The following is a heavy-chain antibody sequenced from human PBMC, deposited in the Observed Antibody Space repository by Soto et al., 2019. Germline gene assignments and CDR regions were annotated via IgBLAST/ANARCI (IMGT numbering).Heavy chain of an antibody. J-gene: IGHJ4*02. CDR2: IIPIFGTA. CDR3: AKDRLAAAQPHFDY. Sequence: SVKVSCKASGGTFSSYAISWVRQAPGQGLEWMGGIIPIFGTANYAQKFQGRVTITADNSKNTLYLQMNSLRAEDTAVYYCAKDRLAAAQPHFDYWGQGTLVTVSS. CDR1: GGTFSSYA. V-gene: IGHV1-69*06. D-gene: IGHD6-13*01.